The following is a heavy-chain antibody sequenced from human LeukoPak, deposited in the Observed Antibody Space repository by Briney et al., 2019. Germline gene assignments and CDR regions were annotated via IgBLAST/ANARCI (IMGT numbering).Heavy chain of an antibody. D-gene: IGHD3-10*01. V-gene: IGHV4-59*01. CDR2: IYYSGST. Sequence: SETLSLTCTVSGGSISSYYWSWIRQPPGKGLEWIGYIYYSGSTNYNPSLKSRVTISVDTSKNQFSLKLSSVTAADTAVYYCARGHGYYYGSGSSFDYWGQGTLVTVSS. J-gene: IGHJ4*02. CDR1: GGSISSYY. CDR3: ARGHGYYYGSGSSFDY.